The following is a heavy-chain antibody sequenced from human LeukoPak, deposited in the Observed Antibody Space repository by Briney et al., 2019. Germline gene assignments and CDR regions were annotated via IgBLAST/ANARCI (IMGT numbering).Heavy chain of an antibody. CDR2: ISAYNGNT. V-gene: IGHV1-18*04. CDR3: ARDRAGLRYCSGGSCYFAFDY. CDR1: GYTFTSYG. D-gene: IGHD2-15*01. J-gene: IGHJ4*02. Sequence: ASVKVSCKASGYTFTSYGISWVRQAPGQGLERMGWISAYNGNTNYAQNLQGRVTMTTDTSTSTVYMELRSLRSDDTAVYYCARDRAGLRYCSGGSCYFAFDYWGQGTLVTVSS.